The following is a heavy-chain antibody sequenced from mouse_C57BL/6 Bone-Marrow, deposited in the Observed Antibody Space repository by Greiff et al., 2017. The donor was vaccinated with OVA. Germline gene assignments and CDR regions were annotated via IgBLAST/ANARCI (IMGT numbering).Heavy chain of an antibody. CDR2: INPGSGGT. CDR1: GYAFTNYL. Sequence: VQLQQSGAELVRPGTSVKVSCKASGYAFTNYLIEWVKQRPGQGLEWIGVINPGSGGTNYNEKFKGKATLTADKSSSTDYMQLSSLTSEDSAVYFCAGPYYYGRGYFDVWGTGTTVTVSS. D-gene: IGHD1-1*01. J-gene: IGHJ1*03. V-gene: IGHV1-54*01. CDR3: AGPYYYGRGYFDV.